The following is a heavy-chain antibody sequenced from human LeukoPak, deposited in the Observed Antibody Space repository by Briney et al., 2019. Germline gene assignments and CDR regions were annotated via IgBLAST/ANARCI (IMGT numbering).Heavy chain of an antibody. D-gene: IGHD1-26*01. CDR3: AREYSGSYYISWFDP. CDR2: IYYSGST. CDR1: GGSISSSSYY. J-gene: IGHJ5*02. V-gene: IGHV4-39*07. Sequence: PSETLSLTCTVSGGSISSSSYYWGWLRQPPGKGLEWIGSIYYSGSTYYNPSLKSRVTISVDTSKNQFSLKLSSVTAADTAVYYCAREYSGSYYISWFDPWGQGTLVTVSS.